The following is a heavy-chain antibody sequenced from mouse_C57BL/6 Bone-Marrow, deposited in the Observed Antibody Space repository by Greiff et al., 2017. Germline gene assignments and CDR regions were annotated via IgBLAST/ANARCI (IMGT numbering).Heavy chain of an antibody. V-gene: IGHV14-4*01. CDR2: IDPENGDT. J-gene: IGHJ2*01. D-gene: IGHD2-2*01. CDR1: GFNIKDDY. CDR3: TTFGYEDY. Sequence: EVQLQQSGAELVRPGASVKLSCTASGFNIKDDYMHWVKQRPEQGLEWIGWIDPENGDTEYASKFQGKATITADTSSNTAYMQLSSLTSEDTAVYFCTTFGYEDYWGQGTTRTVSS.